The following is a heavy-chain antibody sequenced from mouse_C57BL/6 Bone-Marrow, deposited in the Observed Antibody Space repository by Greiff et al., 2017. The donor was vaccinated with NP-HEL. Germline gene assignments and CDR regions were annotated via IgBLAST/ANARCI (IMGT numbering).Heavy chain of an antibody. CDR1: GFTFSDYG. D-gene: IGHD1-1*01. CDR2: ISNLAYSI. V-gene: IGHV5-15*01. Sequence: EVKLVESGGGLVQPGASLKLSCAASGFTFSDYGMAWVRQAPRKGPEWVAFISNLAYSIYYADTVTGRFTISRENAKNTLYLEMSSMRSEDTAMEYCARNYGYAMDYGGQGTAVTVSS. CDR3: ARNYGYAMDY. J-gene: IGHJ4*01.